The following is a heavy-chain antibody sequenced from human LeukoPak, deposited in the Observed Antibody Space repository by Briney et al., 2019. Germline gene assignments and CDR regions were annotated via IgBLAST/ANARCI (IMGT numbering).Heavy chain of an antibody. Sequence: SETLSLTCTVSGGSISNYWSWIRQPAGKGLEWIGRIYSTGSTNYNPSLKSRVTMSVDTSKSQFSLRLRSVTAADTAVYYCARQIASAGTAGFDFWGQGALVTVSS. CDR2: IYSTGST. J-gene: IGHJ4*02. V-gene: IGHV4-4*07. D-gene: IGHD6-13*01. CDR3: ARQIASAGTAGFDF. CDR1: GGSISNY.